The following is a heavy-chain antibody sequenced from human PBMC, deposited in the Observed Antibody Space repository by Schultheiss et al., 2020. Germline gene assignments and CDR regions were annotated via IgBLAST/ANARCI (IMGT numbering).Heavy chain of an antibody. Sequence: ASVKVSCKASGGTFSSYTISWVRQAPGQGLEWMGWISAYNGNTNYAQKLQGRVTMTTDTSTSTAYMELRSLRSDDTAVYYCARGGGDYEDPGFDYWGQGTLVTVSS. CDR1: GGTFSSYT. CDR3: ARGGGDYEDPGFDY. J-gene: IGHJ4*02. D-gene: IGHD4-17*01. CDR2: ISAYNGNT. V-gene: IGHV1-18*01.